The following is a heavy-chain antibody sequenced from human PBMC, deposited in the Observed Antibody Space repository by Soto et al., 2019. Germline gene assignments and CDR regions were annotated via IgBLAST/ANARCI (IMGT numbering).Heavy chain of an antibody. Sequence: GGSLRLSCAASGFSFSRNAMHWVRQAPGKGPEWVAVISNDATNKNFPDSVKGRFTISRDNSKNTLYLQMNSLRTEDTAVYYCAKDLEDVGYSYGYAFDYWGQGTLVTVSS. D-gene: IGHD5-18*01. V-gene: IGHV3-30*18. CDR3: AKDLEDVGYSYGYAFDY. CDR1: GFSFSRNA. CDR2: ISNDATNK. J-gene: IGHJ4*02.